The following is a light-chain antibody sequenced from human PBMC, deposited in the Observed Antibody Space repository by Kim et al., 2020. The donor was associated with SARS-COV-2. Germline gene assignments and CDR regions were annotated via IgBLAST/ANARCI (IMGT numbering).Light chain of an antibody. V-gene: IGKV3-11*01. Sequence: LAPGERANLYCRASQSVNDYLAWFQQKPGQAPRLLIYDASTRATGIPDRFSGSGSGTDFTLTISSLEPEDFAIYYCQQRGNWPAYTFGQGTKLEI. CDR3: QQRGNWPAYT. J-gene: IGKJ2*01. CDR2: DAS. CDR1: QSVNDY.